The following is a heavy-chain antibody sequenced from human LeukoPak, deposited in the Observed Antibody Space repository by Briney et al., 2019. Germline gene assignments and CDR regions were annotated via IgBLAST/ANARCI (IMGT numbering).Heavy chain of an antibody. CDR2: IYYSGGT. D-gene: IGHD4-17*01. J-gene: IGHJ4*02. CDR1: GGSISSYY. CDR3: AGSTVTTKGFDY. Sequence: SETLSLTCTVSGGSISSYYWSWIRQPPGKGLEWIGYIYYSGGTNYNPSLKSRVTISVDTSKNQFSLKLSSVTAADTAVYCCAGSTVTTKGFDYWGQGTLVTVSS. V-gene: IGHV4-59*01.